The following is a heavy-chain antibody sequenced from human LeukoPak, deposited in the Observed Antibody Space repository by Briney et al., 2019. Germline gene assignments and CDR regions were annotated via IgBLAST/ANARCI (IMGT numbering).Heavy chain of an antibody. D-gene: IGHD6-19*01. V-gene: IGHV3-30*04. CDR2: ISYDGSKK. CDR1: GFTFSRYA. Sequence: QPGGSLRLSCAASGFTFSRYAMHWVRQAPGKGLEWVAVISYDGSKKYYADSVKGRFTISRDNSKNTLYLQMNSLRAEDTAVYYCARDPENRITVAETDYWGQGTLVTVSS. J-gene: IGHJ4*02. CDR3: ARDPENRITVAETDY.